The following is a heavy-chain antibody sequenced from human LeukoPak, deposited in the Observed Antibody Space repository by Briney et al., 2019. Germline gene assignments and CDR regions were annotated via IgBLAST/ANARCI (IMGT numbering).Heavy chain of an antibody. Sequence: PSETLSLTCTVSGGSISSSTYYWGWLRQPPGKGLEWIGSIYHSGSTYYNPSLKSRVTISLDTSKNQFSLKLSSVTAADTAVYYCARGLSLGTTVLTPDFDYWGQGPLVTVSS. J-gene: IGHJ4*02. D-gene: IGHD4-23*01. CDR2: IYHSGST. V-gene: IGHV4-39*07. CDR1: GGSISSSTYY. CDR3: ARGLSLGTTVLTPDFDY.